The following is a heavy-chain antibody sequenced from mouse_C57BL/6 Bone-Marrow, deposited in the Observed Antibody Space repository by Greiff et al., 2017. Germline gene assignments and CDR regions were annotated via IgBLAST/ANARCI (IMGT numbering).Heavy chain of an antibody. CDR2: IRLKSDNYAT. V-gene: IGHV6-3*01. D-gene: IGHD2-4*01. CDR1: GFTFSNYW. CDR3: TGGYDYDGYYFDY. J-gene: IGHJ2*01. Sequence: DVMLVESGGGLVQPGGSMELSCVASGFTFSNYWMNWVRQSPEKGLEWVAQIRLKSDNYATHYAESVKGRFTISRDDSKSSVYLQMNNLRAEDTGIYYCTGGYDYDGYYFDYWGQGTTLTVSS.